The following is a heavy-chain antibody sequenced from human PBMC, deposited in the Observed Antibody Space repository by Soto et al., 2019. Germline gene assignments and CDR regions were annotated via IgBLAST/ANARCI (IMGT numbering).Heavy chain of an antibody. Sequence: QMQLVQSGPEVKKPGTSVKVSCKASGFTFTSSAVQWVRQARGQRLEWIGWIVVGSGNTNYAQKFQERVTITRDMSTSTAYIELSSLRSEDTAVYYCAADHHTGTTDWADAFDIWGQGTMVTVSS. CDR2: IVVGSGNT. CDR3: AADHHTGTTDWADAFDI. V-gene: IGHV1-58*01. J-gene: IGHJ3*02. D-gene: IGHD1-7*01. CDR1: GFTFTSSA.